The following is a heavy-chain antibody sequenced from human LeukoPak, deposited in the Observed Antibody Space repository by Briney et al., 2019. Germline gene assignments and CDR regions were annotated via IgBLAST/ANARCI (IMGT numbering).Heavy chain of an antibody. CDR2: INPSGGST. V-gene: IGHV1-46*01. Sequence: ASVKVSFKASGYTFTSYYMHGVRQAPGQGLEWMGIINPSGGSTSYAQKFQGRVTMTMDTSTSTVYMELSSLRSEDTVVYYCARTRGTGDLDYWGQGTMVTVSS. J-gene: IGHJ4*02. CDR3: ARTRGTGDLDY. CDR1: GYTFTSYY. D-gene: IGHD7-27*01.